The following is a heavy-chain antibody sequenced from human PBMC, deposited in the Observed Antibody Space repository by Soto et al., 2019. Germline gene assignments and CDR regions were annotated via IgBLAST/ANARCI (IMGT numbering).Heavy chain of an antibody. V-gene: IGHV3-74*01. J-gene: IGHJ4*02. D-gene: IGHD3-16*01. CDR3: TTVVGY. Sequence: EVQLVESGGGLVQPGGSLRLSCAASGIIFTNYWMHWVRQAPGKGLVWVSRIDNDGSGTSYADSVKGRFTISRDNAKNTVYLQMNSLRAEDTAVYYCTTVVGYWGQGTLVTVSS. CDR1: GIIFTNYW. CDR2: IDNDGSGT.